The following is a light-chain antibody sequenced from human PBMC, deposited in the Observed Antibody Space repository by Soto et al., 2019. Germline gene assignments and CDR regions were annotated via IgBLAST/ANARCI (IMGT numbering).Light chain of an antibody. CDR1: QTITNR. Sequence: DIQMTQSPSTLPASFGDRVTITCRASQTITNRLAWYQQKPGKAPKVLIYDASNLGSGVPSRFTCSGSVSEFILTIRSLQPDDFATYYCQRYGGMWTFGQWTKVEIK. CDR3: QRYGGMWT. CDR2: DAS. V-gene: IGKV1-5*01. J-gene: IGKJ1*01.